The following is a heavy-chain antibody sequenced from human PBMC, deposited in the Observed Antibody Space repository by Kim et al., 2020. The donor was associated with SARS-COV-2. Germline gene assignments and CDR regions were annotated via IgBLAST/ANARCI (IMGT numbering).Heavy chain of an antibody. Sequence: SLRLSCAASGFTFGDYAMHWVRQAPGKGLEWVSGISWNSGSIGYADSVKGRFTISRDNAKNSLYLQMNSLRAEDTALYYCAKGSRITMVRGVIAFDIWGQGTMVTVSS. CDR1: GFTFGDYA. J-gene: IGHJ3*02. D-gene: IGHD3-10*01. V-gene: IGHV3-9*01. CDR3: AKGSRITMVRGVIAFDI. CDR2: ISWNSGSI.